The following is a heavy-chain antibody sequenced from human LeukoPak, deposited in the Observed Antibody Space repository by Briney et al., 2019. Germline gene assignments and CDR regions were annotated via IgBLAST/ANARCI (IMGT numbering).Heavy chain of an antibody. CDR2: ISAYNGNT. Sequence: ASVKVSCKASGYTFTSYGISWVRQAPGQGLEWMGWISAYNGNTNYAQKLQGRVTMTTDTSTSTAYMELRSLRSDDTAVYYCAREGSYYDFWSGSEQTQALDYWGQGTLVTVSS. CDR3: AREGSYYDFWSGSEQTQALDY. V-gene: IGHV1-18*01. J-gene: IGHJ4*02. CDR1: GYTFTSYG. D-gene: IGHD3-3*01.